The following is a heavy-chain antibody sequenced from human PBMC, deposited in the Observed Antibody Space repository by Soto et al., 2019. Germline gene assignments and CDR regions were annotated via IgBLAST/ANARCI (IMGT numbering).Heavy chain of an antibody. D-gene: IGHD3-10*02. V-gene: IGHV2-5*02. J-gene: IGHJ4*02. Sequence: QITLKESGPTLVKPTQTLTLTCTFSGFSLSSSRVGVGWIRQPPGKALEWLALIYWDDDTRFSLSLKNRLTLTKVTSKNQVVLTMTDMDPADTGTYYCARAQVPAVPFQFFDFWGQGAPVTVSS. CDR3: ARAQVPAVPFQFFDF. CDR2: IYWDDDT. CDR1: GFSLSSSRVG.